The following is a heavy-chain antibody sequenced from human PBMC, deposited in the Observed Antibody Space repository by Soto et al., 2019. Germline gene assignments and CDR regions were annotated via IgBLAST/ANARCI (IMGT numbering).Heavy chain of an antibody. D-gene: IGHD3-22*01. CDR3: ATEDRSSGRAGTFYH. J-gene: IGHJ1*01. V-gene: IGHV3-30-3*01. Sequence: QVHLVEPGGAGVKPGRPLRLSGAAPGLIFSTRGINRIRQAPGKGLERVAGIYYDGTNKHYADTVKGRLPASRDNAKNTLDVQMDTLRVDDTGVYYCATEDRSSGRAGTFYHWGPGTLVTVSS. CDR1: GLIFSTRG. CDR2: IYYDGTNK.